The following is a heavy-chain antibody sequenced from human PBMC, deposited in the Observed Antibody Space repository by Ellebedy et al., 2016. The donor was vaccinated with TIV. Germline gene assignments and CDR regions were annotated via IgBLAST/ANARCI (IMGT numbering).Heavy chain of an antibody. CDR1: GGSISSYY. CDR3: ATWGSGAFDI. CDR2: IYYSGST. V-gene: IGHV4-59*01. J-gene: IGHJ3*02. Sequence: MPSETLSLTCTVSGGSISSYYWSWIRQPPGKGLEWIGYIYYSGSTNYNPSLKSRVTISVDTSKNQFSLKLSSVTAAEAAVYYCATWGSGAFDIWGQGTMVTVSS. D-gene: IGHD7-27*01.